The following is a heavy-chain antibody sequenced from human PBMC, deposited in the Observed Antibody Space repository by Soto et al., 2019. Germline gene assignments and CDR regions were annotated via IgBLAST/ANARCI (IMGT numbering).Heavy chain of an antibody. CDR2: ISAYNGNT. Sequence: VASVKVSCKASGYTFTSYGISWVRQAPGQGLEWMGWISAYNGNTNYAQKLQGRVTMTTDTSTSTAYMELRSLRSDDTAVYYCARDRRITIFGVVMIPQWFDPWGQGTLVTVSS. CDR3: ARDRRITIFGVVMIPQWFDP. CDR1: GYTFTSYG. V-gene: IGHV1-18*01. J-gene: IGHJ5*02. D-gene: IGHD3-3*01.